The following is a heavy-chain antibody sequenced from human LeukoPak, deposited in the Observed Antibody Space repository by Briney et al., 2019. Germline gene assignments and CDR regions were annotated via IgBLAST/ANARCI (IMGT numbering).Heavy chain of an antibody. D-gene: IGHD3-10*01. V-gene: IGHV1-46*01. CDR2: INPSGGST. Sequence: ASVKVSCKASGYTFTSYYMHWVRQAPGQGLEWMGIINPSGGSTSYAQKFQGRVTMTRDMSTSTVYMELSSLRSEDTAVYYCARQGSGSYQNYYYYMDVWGKGTTVTVSS. CDR1: GYTFTSYY. CDR3: ARQGSGSYQNYYYYMDV. J-gene: IGHJ6*03.